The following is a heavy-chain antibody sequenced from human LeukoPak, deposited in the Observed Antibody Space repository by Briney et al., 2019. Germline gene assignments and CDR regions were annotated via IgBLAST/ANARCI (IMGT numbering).Heavy chain of an antibody. CDR3: ARLYSSSSSGYYFDY. V-gene: IGHV4-34*01. CDR1: GGSFSGYY. CDR2: INHSGSI. D-gene: IGHD6-13*01. Sequence: SETLSLTCAVYGGSFSGYYWSWIRQPPGKGLEWIGEINHSGSINYNPSLKSRVTISVDTSKNQFSLKLSSVTAADTAVYYCARLYSSSSSGYYFDYWGQGTLVTVSS. J-gene: IGHJ4*02.